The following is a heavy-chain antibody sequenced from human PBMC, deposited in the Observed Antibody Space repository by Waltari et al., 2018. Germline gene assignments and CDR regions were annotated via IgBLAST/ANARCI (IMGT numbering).Heavy chain of an antibody. D-gene: IGHD3-3*01. Sequence: VQLVESGGGVVQPGRSLRLSCAASGFTCKTYGMHWVRQVPGKGLEWVGVISYDGSSQNYGDSVKGRFTISRDNSKSTLYLQMNSLRGEDTAVYYCAREAPFGVVSSFDYWGQGILATVSS. CDR2: ISYDGSSQ. J-gene: IGHJ4*02. CDR1: GFTCKTYG. V-gene: IGHV3-33*01. CDR3: AREAPFGVVSSFDY.